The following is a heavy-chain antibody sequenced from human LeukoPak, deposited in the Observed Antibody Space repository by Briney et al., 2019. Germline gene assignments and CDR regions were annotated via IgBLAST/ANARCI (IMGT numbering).Heavy chain of an antibody. D-gene: IGHD2-2*02. Sequence: GGSLRLSCAASGFTVSSNYMSWVRQAPGKGPEWVSAISGNGDTTYYTDSVRGRFTISRDNSKNTLYLQMNSLRAEDTAVYYCAKESPYTKSRTYYFDYWGQGTLVTVSS. V-gene: IGHV3-23*01. CDR1: GFTVSSNY. J-gene: IGHJ4*02. CDR2: ISGNGDTT. CDR3: AKESPYTKSRTYYFDY.